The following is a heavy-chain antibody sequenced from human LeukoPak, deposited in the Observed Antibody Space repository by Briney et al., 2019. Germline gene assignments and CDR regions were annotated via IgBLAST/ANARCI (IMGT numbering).Heavy chain of an antibody. CDR1: GFTFSSYA. J-gene: IGHJ4*02. D-gene: IGHD5-18*01. CDR2: ISYDGSNK. Sequence: PGRSLRLSCAASGFTFSSYAMHWVRQAPGKGLEWVAVISYDGSNKYYADSVKGRFTISRDNSKNTLYLQMNSLRAEDTAVYYCASQLEIQLWPTPFDYWGQGTLVTVPS. V-gene: IGHV3-30*04. CDR3: ASQLEIQLWPTPFDY.